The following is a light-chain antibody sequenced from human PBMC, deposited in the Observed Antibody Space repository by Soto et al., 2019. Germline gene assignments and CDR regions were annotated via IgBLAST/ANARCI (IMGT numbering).Light chain of an antibody. CDR2: GAS. CDR3: QQYGSSPTWT. CDR1: QSVSSNY. J-gene: IGKJ1*01. V-gene: IGKV3-20*01. Sequence: ESVLTQSPGTLSLSPGERATLSCRASQSVSSNYLSWYQQKPGQAPRLLIYGASTRATVITDRFSGSGSGTDVTLTISRLEPEDSVVYYCQQYGSSPTWTFGQGTKVEIK.